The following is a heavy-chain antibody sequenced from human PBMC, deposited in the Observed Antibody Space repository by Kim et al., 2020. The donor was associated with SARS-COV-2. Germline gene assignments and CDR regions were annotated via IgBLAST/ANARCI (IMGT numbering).Heavy chain of an antibody. CDR2: IYPGDSDT. CDR1: GYSFTSYW. Sequence: GESLKISCKGSGYSFTSYWIGWVRQMPGKGLEWMGIIYPGDSDTRYSPSFQGQVTISADKSISTAYLQWSSLKASDTAMYYCARGFVCGGCPTDAFDIWGQGTMVTVSS. CDR3: ARGFVCGGCPTDAFDI. V-gene: IGHV5-51*01. J-gene: IGHJ3*02. D-gene: IGHD2-21*01.